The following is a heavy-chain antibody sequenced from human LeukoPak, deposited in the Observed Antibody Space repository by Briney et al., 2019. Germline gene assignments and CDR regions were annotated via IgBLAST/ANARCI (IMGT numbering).Heavy chain of an antibody. J-gene: IGHJ4*02. D-gene: IGHD2-15*01. CDR2: ISNSGST. CDR1: GASINNYH. V-gene: IGHV4-59*13. CDR3: ARGGSTPMVVVY. Sequence: SETLSLTCSVSGASINNYHWSWIRQSPGKGLEWIGFISNSGSTYYSASLKSRVTISVDTSKNHFSLNLRSVTAADTAVYYCARGGSTPMVVVYWGQGTLVTVSA.